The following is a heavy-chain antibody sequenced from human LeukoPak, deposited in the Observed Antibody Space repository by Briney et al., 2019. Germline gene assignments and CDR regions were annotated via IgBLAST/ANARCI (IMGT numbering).Heavy chain of an antibody. D-gene: IGHD1-14*01. V-gene: IGHV3-53*01. Sequence: GGSLRLSCAASGFTVSSNYMTWVRQAPGRGLEWVSATSDTTYYADSVKGRFTISRDNSKNTLFLQMNSLRAGDTAEYYCARYCITSSCSSYSYYGMDVWGQGTTVTVSS. J-gene: IGHJ6*02. CDR2: TSDTT. CDR1: GFTVSSNY. CDR3: ARYCITSSCSSYSYYGMDV.